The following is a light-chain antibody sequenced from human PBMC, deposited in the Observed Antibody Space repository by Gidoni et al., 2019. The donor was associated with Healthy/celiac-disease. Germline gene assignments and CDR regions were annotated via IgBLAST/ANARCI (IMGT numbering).Light chain of an antibody. CDR3: QQRSNWPPLT. V-gene: IGKV3-11*01. CDR1: QSVSSY. CDR2: DAS. Sequence: EIVLTQSPATLSLSPGERATLSCRASQSVSSYLAWYQQKPGQAPRLLIYDASTRATGIPARFSGSGSGTDFTITISSLEPEDFAVYYCQQRSNWPPLTFGGGTKVEI. J-gene: IGKJ4*01.